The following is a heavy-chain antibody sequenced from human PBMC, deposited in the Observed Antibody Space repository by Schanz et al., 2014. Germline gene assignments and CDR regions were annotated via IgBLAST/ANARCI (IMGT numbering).Heavy chain of an antibody. CDR3: AQTRGALMVPFDN. CDR1: GFIFSAYT. D-gene: IGHD2-8*01. V-gene: IGHV3-21*01. Sequence: EVQLVESGGGLVKPGESLRLSCAASGFIFSAYTMNWVRQAPGKGLEWVSSISSGGRNIFYADSLKGRFTISTDNARNSLYLQLISLLVADSGVYFCAQTRGALMVPFDNWGQGVRVIVSS. J-gene: IGHJ4*02. CDR2: ISSGGRNI.